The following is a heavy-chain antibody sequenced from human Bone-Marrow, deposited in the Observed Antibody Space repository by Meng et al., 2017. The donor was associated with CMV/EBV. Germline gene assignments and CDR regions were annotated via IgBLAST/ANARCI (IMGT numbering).Heavy chain of an antibody. J-gene: IGHJ4*02. Sequence: GESLKISCAASGFTFNNYRMSWVRQAPGKGLEWVANMRQDGSDKFYLDSVKGRFTISRDNANNSLYLQINSLKVEDTAIYYCARDPSLTYSTRPIDYWGQGTLVTVSS. V-gene: IGHV3-7*01. CDR3: ARDPSLTYSTRPIDY. D-gene: IGHD5-18*01. CDR2: MRQDGSDK. CDR1: GFTFNNYR.